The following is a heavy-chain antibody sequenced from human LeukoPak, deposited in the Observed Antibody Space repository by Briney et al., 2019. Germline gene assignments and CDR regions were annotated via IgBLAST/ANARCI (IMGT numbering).Heavy chain of an antibody. Sequence: GGSLRLSCAASGFTFSSYAMSWVRQAPGKGLEWVSAISGSGGSTYYADSVKGRFTISRDSSKNTLYLQMNSLRAEDTAVYYCAKDHYGDYEGYFDYWGQGTLVTVSS. J-gene: IGHJ4*02. CDR3: AKDHYGDYEGYFDY. CDR1: GFTFSSYA. V-gene: IGHV3-23*01. D-gene: IGHD4-17*01. CDR2: ISGSGGST.